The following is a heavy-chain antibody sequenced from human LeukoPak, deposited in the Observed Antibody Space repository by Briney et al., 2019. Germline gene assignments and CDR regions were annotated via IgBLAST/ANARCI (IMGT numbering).Heavy chain of an antibody. D-gene: IGHD1-26*01. V-gene: IGHV3-33*08. J-gene: IGHJ4*02. CDR1: GFTFSNYG. CDR3: ARGSYHPFDY. CDR2: IWYDGSNK. Sequence: GGSLRLSCAASGFTFSNYGMHWVRQAPGKGLEWVAYIWYDGSNKYYTDSVKGRFTISRDNSKNTLYLQMNSLRAEDTAVYYCARGSYHPFDYWGQGTLVTVSS.